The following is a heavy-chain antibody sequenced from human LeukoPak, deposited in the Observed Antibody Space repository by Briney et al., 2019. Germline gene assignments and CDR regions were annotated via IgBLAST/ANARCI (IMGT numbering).Heavy chain of an antibody. D-gene: IGHD1-26*01. Sequence: SETLSLTCAVYGGSFSSYYWSWIRQSPEKGLEWIGEINHNGFTNYNPSLKSRVTVSVDTSKNQFSLKLSSVTAADTAVYYCARDQGGWELLLAFDIWGQGTMVTVSS. V-gene: IGHV4-34*01. J-gene: IGHJ3*02. CDR2: INHNGFT. CDR1: GGSFSSYY. CDR3: ARDQGGWELLLAFDI.